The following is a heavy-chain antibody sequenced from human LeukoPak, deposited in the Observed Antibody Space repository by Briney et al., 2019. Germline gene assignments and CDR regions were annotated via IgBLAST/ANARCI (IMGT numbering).Heavy chain of an antibody. J-gene: IGHJ4*02. V-gene: IGHV1-18*01. CDR3: ARDRYSSSWSPYYFDY. Sequence: ASVKVSCKASGYTFTSYGISWVRQAPGQGLEWMGWISAYNANTNYAQKLQGRVTMTTDTSTSTAYMELRSLRSDDTAVYYCARDRYSSSWSPYYFDYWGQGTLVTVSS. CDR2: ISAYNANT. D-gene: IGHD6-13*01. CDR1: GYTFTSYG.